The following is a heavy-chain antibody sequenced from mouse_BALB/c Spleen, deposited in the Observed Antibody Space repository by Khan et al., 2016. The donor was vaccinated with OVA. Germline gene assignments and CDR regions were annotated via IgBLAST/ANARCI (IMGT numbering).Heavy chain of an antibody. CDR2: ISYSGST. CDR3: ARQNHYGDAMDY. J-gene: IGHJ4*01. V-gene: IGHV3-2*02. CDR1: GYSITSDYA. D-gene: IGHD1-2*01. Sequence: EVQLQESGPGLVKPSQSLSLTCTVTGYSITSDYAWNWIRQFPGNKLEWMGYISYSGSTSYNPSLKSRISITRDTSKNQFFLQLTSVTTEDTATYYCARQNHYGDAMDYWGQGTSVTVSS.